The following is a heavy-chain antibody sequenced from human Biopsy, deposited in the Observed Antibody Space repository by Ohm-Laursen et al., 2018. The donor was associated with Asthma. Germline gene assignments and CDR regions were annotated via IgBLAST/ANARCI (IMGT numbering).Heavy chain of an antibody. CDR2: IFAANSET. J-gene: IGHJ4*02. Sequence: ESLKISCKASGYTFSDSWIGWVRQMPGKGLEWMGIIFAANSETKYNPSFQGQVTISADMSISTAFLQWSSLKASDTAIYYCARFIDGTFFVDYWGQGTLVSVSS. CDR1: GYTFSDSW. V-gene: IGHV5-51*01. D-gene: IGHD1-7*01. CDR3: ARFIDGTFFVDY.